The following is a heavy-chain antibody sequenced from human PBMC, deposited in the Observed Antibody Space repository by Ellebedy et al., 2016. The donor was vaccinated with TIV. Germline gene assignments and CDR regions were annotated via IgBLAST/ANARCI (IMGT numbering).Heavy chain of an antibody. CDR2: INHSGST. CDR1: GGSFSGYY. J-gene: IGHJ5*02. Sequence: SETLSLTCAVYGGSFSGYYWSWIRQPPGKGLEWIGEINHSGSTNYNPSLKSRVTISVDTSKNQFSLRLSSVTAADTAVYYCARAAAGTSALGPWGQGTLVTVSS. D-gene: IGHD6-13*01. CDR3: ARAAAGTSALGP. V-gene: IGHV4-34*01.